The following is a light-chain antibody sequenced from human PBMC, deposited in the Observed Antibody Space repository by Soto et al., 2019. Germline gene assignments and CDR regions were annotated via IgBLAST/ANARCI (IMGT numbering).Light chain of an antibody. Sequence: DIQMTQSPSSLSASVGDRVTITCRASQTIGSYLNWYQYKPGKAPKVLIYAASRLQGGVPSRFSGSGSGTDLTLTISSLQPEDFATYYCQQSSSTPRTFGQGTRLEIK. CDR1: QTIGSY. V-gene: IGKV1-39*01. CDR3: QQSSSTPRT. J-gene: IGKJ2*01. CDR2: AAS.